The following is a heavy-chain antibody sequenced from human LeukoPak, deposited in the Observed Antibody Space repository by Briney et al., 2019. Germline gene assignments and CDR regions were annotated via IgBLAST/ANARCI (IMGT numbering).Heavy chain of an antibody. Sequence: SETLSLTCTVSGGSISSGDYYWSWIRQPPGKGLEWIGYIYYSGSTYYNPSLKSRVTISVDTSKNQFSLKLSSVTAADTAAYYCARARARFGELLVFDYWGQGTLVTVSS. V-gene: IGHV4-30-4*01. CDR2: IYYSGST. J-gene: IGHJ4*02. CDR3: ARARARFGELLVFDY. CDR1: GGSISSGDYY. D-gene: IGHD3-10*01.